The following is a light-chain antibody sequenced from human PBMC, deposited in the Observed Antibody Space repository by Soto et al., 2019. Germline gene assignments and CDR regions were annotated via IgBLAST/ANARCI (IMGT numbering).Light chain of an antibody. CDR2: GAL. CDR3: QQYVTSSWT. CDR1: QNINSN. J-gene: IGKJ1*01. Sequence: EIVLTQSPVTLSVSPGERATLSCRASQNINSNLAWYQQKPGQAPTLLIYGALTRVMGIPVRFSGSGSGTDFTLTISRLDLEDSAFYYCQQYVTSSWTFGQGTKVDIK. V-gene: IGKV3D-15*01.